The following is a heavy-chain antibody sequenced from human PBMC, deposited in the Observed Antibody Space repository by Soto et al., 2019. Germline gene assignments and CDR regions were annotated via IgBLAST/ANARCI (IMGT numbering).Heavy chain of an antibody. CDR1: GGSVSSGSYY. V-gene: IGHV4-61*01. Sequence: PSETLSLTCTVSGGSVSSGSYYWSWIRQPPGKGLEWIGYIYYSGSTNYNPSLKSRVTISVDTSKNQFSLKLSSVTAADTAVYYCARYYYDSSGYFNWFDPWGQGTLVTVSS. CDR3: ARYYYDSSGYFNWFDP. CDR2: IYYSGST. D-gene: IGHD3-22*01. J-gene: IGHJ5*02.